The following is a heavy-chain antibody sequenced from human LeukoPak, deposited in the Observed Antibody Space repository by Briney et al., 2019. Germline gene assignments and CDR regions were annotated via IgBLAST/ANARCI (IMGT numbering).Heavy chain of an antibody. V-gene: IGHV5-51*01. CDR2: IYPGDSDT. J-gene: IGHJ4*02. CDR3: ARPRGYDSSGYYSPYYFDY. CDR1: GYSFTSYW. Sequence: GESLKISCKGSGYSFTSYWIGWVCQMPGKGLEWMGIIYPGDSDTRYSPSFQGQVTISADKSISTAYLQWSSLKASDTAMYYCARPRGYDSSGYYSPYYFDYWGQGTLVTVSS. D-gene: IGHD3-22*01.